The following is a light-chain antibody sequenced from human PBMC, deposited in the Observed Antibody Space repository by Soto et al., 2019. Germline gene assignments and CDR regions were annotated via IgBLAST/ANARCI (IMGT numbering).Light chain of an antibody. CDR3: CSYARSSTVV. CDR2: EAT. J-gene: IGLJ2*01. V-gene: IGLV2-23*01. Sequence: QLVLTQPASVSGSPGQSITISCSGTSNDVGSFNLVSWYQQHPGKVPKLMIYEATKRPSGVSNRFSGSKSGNTASMTISGLQAEDEADYYCCSYARSSTVVFGGGTKVTVL. CDR1: SNDVGSFNL.